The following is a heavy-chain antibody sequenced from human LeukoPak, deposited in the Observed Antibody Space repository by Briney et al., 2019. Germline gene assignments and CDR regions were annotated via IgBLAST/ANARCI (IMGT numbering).Heavy chain of an antibody. J-gene: IGHJ4*02. Sequence: SQTLSLTCIVSGGSISSSDYYWNWIRQPPGKGLEWIGYIYYSGSAYYHPSLRSRVSMSVDTSKNQFSLKLSSVTAADTAVYYCASHNYDSGDYLNYLFDHWGQGTLVTVSS. V-gene: IGHV4-30-4*01. D-gene: IGHD3-22*01. CDR1: GGSISSSDYY. CDR3: ASHNYDSGDYLNYLFDH. CDR2: IYYSGSA.